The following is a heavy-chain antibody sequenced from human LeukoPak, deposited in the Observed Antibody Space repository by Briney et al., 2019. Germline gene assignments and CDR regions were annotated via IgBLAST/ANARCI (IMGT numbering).Heavy chain of an antibody. D-gene: IGHD3-10*01. CDR2: IYYSGST. CDR1: GGSISSSSYY. CDR3: AKTVVRGVIIRGNWFDP. V-gene: IGHV4-39*07. Sequence: KPSETLSLTCTVSGGSISSSSYYWGWIRQPPGKGLEWIGSIYYSGSTNYNPSLKSRVTISVDTSKNQFSLKLSSVTAADTALYYCAKTVVRGVIIRGNWFDPWGQGTLVTVSS. J-gene: IGHJ5*02.